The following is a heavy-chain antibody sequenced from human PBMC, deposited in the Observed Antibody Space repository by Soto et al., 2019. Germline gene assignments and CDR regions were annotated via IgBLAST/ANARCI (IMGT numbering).Heavy chain of an antibody. CDR3: ARALFPGAYSYGYMAY. CDR1: GFTFSSYA. V-gene: IGHV3-30-3*01. D-gene: IGHD5-18*01. CDR2: ISYDGSNK. J-gene: IGHJ4*02. Sequence: QVQLVESGGGVVQPGRSLRLSCAASGFTFSSYAMHWVRQAPGKGLEWVAVISYDGSNKYYADSVKGRFTISRDNSKNTLYLQMNSLRAEDTAVYYCARALFPGAYSYGYMAYWGQGTLVTVSS.